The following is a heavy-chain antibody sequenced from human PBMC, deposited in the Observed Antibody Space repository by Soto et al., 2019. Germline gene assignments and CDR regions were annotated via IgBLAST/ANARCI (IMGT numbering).Heavy chain of an antibody. Sequence: GASVKVSCKASGYTFNDYYLHWVRQAPGQGPEWMGSIKPNSGDTDYSQTFQGGVTMTRDTSIRTAYMEVAGLRSDDTAVYYCARHRFSSGSDYFDYWGQGTLVTVSS. D-gene: IGHD3-22*01. CDR3: ARHRFSSGSDYFDY. CDR2: IKPNSGDT. J-gene: IGHJ4*02. V-gene: IGHV1-2*02. CDR1: GYTFNDYY.